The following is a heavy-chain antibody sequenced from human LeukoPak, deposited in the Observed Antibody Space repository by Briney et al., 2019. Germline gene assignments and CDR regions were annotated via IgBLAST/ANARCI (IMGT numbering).Heavy chain of an antibody. Sequence: PGGSLRLSYAASGFTFSDYYMTWVRQAPGKGLEWVSYISSSSNTVYYADSVKGRLTVSRDNANNSLFVQMTNLRAEDTAVYYCARRAMGATSFDYWGQGTLVTVSS. CDR1: GFTFSDYY. CDR2: ISSSSNTV. V-gene: IGHV3-11*04. D-gene: IGHD1-26*01. CDR3: ARRAMGATSFDY. J-gene: IGHJ4*02.